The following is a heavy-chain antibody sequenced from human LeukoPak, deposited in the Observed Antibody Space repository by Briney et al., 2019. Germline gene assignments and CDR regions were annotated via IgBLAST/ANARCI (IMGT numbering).Heavy chain of an antibody. CDR1: GASVSSDY. V-gene: IGHV4-59*08. CDR2: IYHSGHT. D-gene: IGHD2/OR15-2a*01. Sequence: SETLSLTCTISGASVSSDYWSWIRQSPGKGLEWIGYIYHSGHTMSNPSLKSRVSLSLDTSNNQFSLKLSSVTAADTAVYYCARHPFQYPFDHWGQGTVVSVSS. J-gene: IGHJ5*02. CDR3: ARHPFQYPFDH.